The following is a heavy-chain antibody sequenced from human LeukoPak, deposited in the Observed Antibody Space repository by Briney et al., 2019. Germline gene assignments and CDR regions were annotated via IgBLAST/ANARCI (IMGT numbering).Heavy chain of an antibody. Sequence: GGSLRLSCAASGFTFNRRGMHWVRQAPGKGLEWVAFIRYDGGETFYADFVKGRFTISRDNSKNTLSLQLNTLRPEDTALYYCAKDGDDCIDYWGQGTLVAVSS. D-gene: IGHD2-21*01. CDR3: AKDGDDCIDY. CDR2: IRYDGGET. CDR1: GFTFNRRG. J-gene: IGHJ4*02. V-gene: IGHV3-30*02.